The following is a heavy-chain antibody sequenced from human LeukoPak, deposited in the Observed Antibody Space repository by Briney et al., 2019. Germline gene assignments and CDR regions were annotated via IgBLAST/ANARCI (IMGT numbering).Heavy chain of an antibody. D-gene: IGHD6-19*01. CDR2: ISYDGSNK. Sequence: PGGSLRLSCAASGFTFSSYAMHWVRQAPGKGLEWVAVISYDGSNKYYADSVKGRFTISRDNSKNTLYLQMNSLRAEDTAVYYCAREAGIAVAGNSEYFQHWGQGTLVTVSS. CDR3: AREAGIAVAGNSEYFQH. CDR1: GFTFSSYA. J-gene: IGHJ1*01. V-gene: IGHV3-30-3*01.